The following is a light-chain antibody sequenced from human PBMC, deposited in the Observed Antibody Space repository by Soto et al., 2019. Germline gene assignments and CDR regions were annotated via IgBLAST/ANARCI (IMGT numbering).Light chain of an antibody. Sequence: DIQMTQSPSSVSASVGGRGTITCRASQAISSWLAWYQQKPGKAPKLLIYAASSLPSGVPPRFSGSGSGTDFTLTISSLQPEDFATYYCQQANTFPYTFGQGTKLEIK. CDR2: AAS. J-gene: IGKJ2*01. CDR3: QQANTFPYT. V-gene: IGKV1D-12*01. CDR1: QAISSW.